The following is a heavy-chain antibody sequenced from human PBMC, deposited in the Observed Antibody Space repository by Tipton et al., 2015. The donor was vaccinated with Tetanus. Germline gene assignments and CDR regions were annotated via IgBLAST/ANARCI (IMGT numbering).Heavy chain of an antibody. CDR3: AKLFRVRARGITMVVVVPPGYFDY. V-gene: IGHV4-39*01. D-gene: IGHD3-22*01. CDR2: IYFSGNT. Sequence: TLSLTCTVSGASISNSSSYWGWIRQSPGKGLEWIGNIYFSGNTYYNPSLKSRVTISVDTSKNQFSLRLNSVTAADTAVYYCAKLFRVRARGITMVVVVPPGYFDYWGQGTLVTVSS. CDR1: GASISNSSSY. J-gene: IGHJ4*02.